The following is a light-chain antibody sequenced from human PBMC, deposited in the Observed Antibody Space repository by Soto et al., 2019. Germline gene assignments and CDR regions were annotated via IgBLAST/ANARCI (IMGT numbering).Light chain of an antibody. J-gene: IGLJ3*02. Sequence: SYELTQPPSVSVAPGRTAIITCGGSKVGSKSVHWYQQKPGQAPVLVIYYDVDRPSGIPERFSGSNSGDTATLTIASVEAXXXXXXXCQVWDGSTHHLVFGGGTKV. CDR1: KVGSKS. CDR2: YDV. V-gene: IGLV3-21*04. CDR3: QVWDGSTHHLV.